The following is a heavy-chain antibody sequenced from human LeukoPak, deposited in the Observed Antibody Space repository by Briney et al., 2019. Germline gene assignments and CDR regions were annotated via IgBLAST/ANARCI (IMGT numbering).Heavy chain of an antibody. J-gene: IGHJ4*02. CDR1: GYTFTGYY. D-gene: IGHD2-2*01. V-gene: IGHV1-18*04. CDR3: ALVVPAAPFDY. Sequence: GASVKVSCKASGYTFTGYYMHWVRQAPGQGLEWMGWISAYNGNTNYAQKLQGRVTMTTDTSTSTAYMELRSLRSDDTAVYYCALVVPAAPFDYWGQGTLVTVSS. CDR2: ISAYNGNT.